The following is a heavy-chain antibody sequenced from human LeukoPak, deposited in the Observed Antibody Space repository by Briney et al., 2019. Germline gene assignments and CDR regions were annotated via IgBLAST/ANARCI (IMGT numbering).Heavy chain of an antibody. V-gene: IGHV4-30-4*01. CDR3: ARVGTSGIAALFGVSDFDY. D-gene: IGHD6-6*01. CDR1: GGSISSGDYY. Sequence: SQTLSLTCTVSGGSISSGDYYWSWIRQPPGKGLEWIGYIYYSGSTYYNPSLKSRVTISVDTSKSQFSLKLSSVTAADTAVYYCARVGTSGIAALFGVSDFDYWGQGTLVTVSS. J-gene: IGHJ4*02. CDR2: IYYSGST.